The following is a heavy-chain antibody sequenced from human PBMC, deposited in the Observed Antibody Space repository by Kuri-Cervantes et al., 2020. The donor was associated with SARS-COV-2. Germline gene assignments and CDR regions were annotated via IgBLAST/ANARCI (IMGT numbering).Heavy chain of an antibody. Sequence: SETLSLFCTVSGGSISSGSYYWSWIRQPAGKGLEWIGRIYTSGSTNYNPSLKSRVTISVDTSKNQFSLKLSSVTAADTAVYYCARVYYYDSSGYSDYWGKGPLAPFP. CDR3: ARVYYYDSSGYSDY. D-gene: IGHD3-22*01. CDR2: IYTSGST. V-gene: IGHV4-61*02. J-gene: IGHJ4*03. CDR1: GGSISSGSYY.